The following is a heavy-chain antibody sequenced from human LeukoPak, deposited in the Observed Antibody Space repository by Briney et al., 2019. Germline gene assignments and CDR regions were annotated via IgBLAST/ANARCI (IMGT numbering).Heavy chain of an antibody. J-gene: IGHJ5*02. Sequence: GRSLRLSCAASGFTFSSYGMHWVRQAPGKGLEWVAVISYDGSNKYYADSVKGRFTISRDNSKNTLYLQMNSLRAEDTAVYYCAKVNGYCSGGSCLGWFDPWGQGTLVTVSS. V-gene: IGHV3-30*18. CDR1: GFTFSSYG. D-gene: IGHD2-15*01. CDR2: ISYDGSNK. CDR3: AKVNGYCSGGSCLGWFDP.